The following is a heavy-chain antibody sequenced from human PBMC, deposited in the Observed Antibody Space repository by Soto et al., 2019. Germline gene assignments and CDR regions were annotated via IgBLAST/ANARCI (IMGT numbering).Heavy chain of an antibody. CDR3: ARGQGGLGDFSLDY. CDR1: GGSISQYY. D-gene: IGHD3-10*01. J-gene: IGHJ4*02. CDR2: IYSGGST. Sequence: SETLSLTCGVSGGSISQYYWSWIRQPAGKGLEWIGRIYSGGSTNYNPSLESRVTMSVDTSKNKFSLKLSSVTAADTAVYYCARGQGGLGDFSLDYWGQGTLVTVSS. V-gene: IGHV4-4*07.